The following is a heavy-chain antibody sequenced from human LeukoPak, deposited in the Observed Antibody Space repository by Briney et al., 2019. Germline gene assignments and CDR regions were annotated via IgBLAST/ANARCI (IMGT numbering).Heavy chain of an antibody. CDR2: ISYDGGNK. J-gene: IGHJ5*02. V-gene: IGHV3-30-3*01. D-gene: IGHD6-13*01. CDR1: GFTFSSYA. Sequence: GRSLRLSCAASGFTFSSYAMHWVRQAPGKGLEWVAVISYDGGNKYYADSVKGRFTISRDNSKNTLYLQMNSLRAEDTAVYYCARDVGYSSNWHGKFDPWGQGTLVTVSS. CDR3: ARDVGYSSNWHGKFDP.